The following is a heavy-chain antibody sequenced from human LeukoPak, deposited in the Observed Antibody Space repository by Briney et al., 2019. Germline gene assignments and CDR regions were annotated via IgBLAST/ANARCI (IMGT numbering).Heavy chain of an antibody. D-gene: IGHD3-22*01. CDR1: GFTFDDYT. J-gene: IGHJ4*02. V-gene: IGHV3-43*02. CDR2: ISGDGGST. CDR3: AKDMHYDSSGYYYVGFDY. Sequence: GGSLRLSCAASGFTFDDYTMHWVRQAPGKGLEWVSLISGDGGSTFYADSVKGRFTNSRDNSKISLYLQMNSLRTEDTALYYCAKDMHYDSSGYYYVGFDYWGQGTLVTVSS.